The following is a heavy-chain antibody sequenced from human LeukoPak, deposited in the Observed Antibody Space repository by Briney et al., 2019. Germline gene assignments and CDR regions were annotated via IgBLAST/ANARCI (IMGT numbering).Heavy chain of an antibody. J-gene: IGHJ4*02. Sequence: QSGGSLRLSCAASGFTFSSYAMNWVRQVSGKGLEWVSSINGGGSSTYYADSVKGRFTISRDNSKNTLYLQMNSLRAEDTAVYYCAKLPLPCGGDCDYYFDYWGQGTLVTVSS. D-gene: IGHD2-21*01. CDR2: INGGGSST. V-gene: IGHV3-23*01. CDR1: GFTFSSYA. CDR3: AKLPLPCGGDCDYYFDY.